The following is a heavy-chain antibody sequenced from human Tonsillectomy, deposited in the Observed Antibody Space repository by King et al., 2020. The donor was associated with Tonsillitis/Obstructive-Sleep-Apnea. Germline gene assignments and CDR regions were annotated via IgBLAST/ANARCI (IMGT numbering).Heavy chain of an antibody. CDR1: GFTFSSYA. CDR2: ISYDGSDK. J-gene: IGHJ4*02. CDR3: ARGWGDMIVVVITTVAFDY. D-gene: IGHD3-22*01. Sequence: VQLVESGGGVVQPGRSLRLSCAASGFTFSSYAMHWVRQAPGKGLEWVAVISYDGSDKYYADSVKGRFTISRDNSKNTLYLQMNSLRAEDTAVYYCARGWGDMIVVVITTVAFDYWGQGTLVTVSS. V-gene: IGHV3-30*04.